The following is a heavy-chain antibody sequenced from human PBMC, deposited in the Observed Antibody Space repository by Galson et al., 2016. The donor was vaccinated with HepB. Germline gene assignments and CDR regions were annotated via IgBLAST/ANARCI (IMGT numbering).Heavy chain of an antibody. CDR3: ARDLSSRFDP. CDR2: IIPVFGKA. D-gene: IGHD6-19*01. Sequence: SVKVSCKASGDTLTSFGISWVRQAPGQGLEWMGGIIPVFGKATYAQRFQGRVKMTAEESTNTVHMESSRLGSDDTAVYYCARDLSSRFDPWGQGTLVTVSS. CDR1: GDTLTSFG. V-gene: IGHV1-69*13. J-gene: IGHJ5*02.